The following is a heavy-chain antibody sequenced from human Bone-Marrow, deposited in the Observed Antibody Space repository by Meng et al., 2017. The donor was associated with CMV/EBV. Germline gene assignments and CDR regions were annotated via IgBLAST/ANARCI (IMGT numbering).Heavy chain of an antibody. J-gene: IGHJ6*01. CDR2: INHSGST. Sequence: SETLSLTCAVYGGSFSGYYWSWIRQPPGKGLEWIGEINHSGSTNYKPSLKSRVTISVDTSKNQFPLKVSSVTAADTAVYYCARGLRNYGMDVRGQGTTVTVSS. CDR1: GGSFSGYY. V-gene: IGHV4-34*01. CDR3: ARGLRNYGMDV.